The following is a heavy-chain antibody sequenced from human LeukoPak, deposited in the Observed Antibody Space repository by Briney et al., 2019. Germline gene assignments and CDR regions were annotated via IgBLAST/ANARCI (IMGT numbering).Heavy chain of an antibody. Sequence: SGTLSLTCTVSGGSISSSSYYWGWIRQPPGTGLEWIGSIYYSGSTYYNPSLKSRVTISVDTSKNQFSLKLSSVTAADTAVYYCARVISMVRGAHNWFDPWGQGTLVTVSS. CDR1: GGSISSSSYY. CDR2: IYYSGST. CDR3: ARVISMVRGAHNWFDP. J-gene: IGHJ5*02. D-gene: IGHD3-10*01. V-gene: IGHV4-39*01.